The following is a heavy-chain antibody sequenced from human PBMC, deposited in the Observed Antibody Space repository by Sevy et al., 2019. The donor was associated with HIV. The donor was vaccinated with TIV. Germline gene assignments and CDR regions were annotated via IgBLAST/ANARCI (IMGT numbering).Heavy chain of an antibody. CDR2: ISGSGGST. D-gene: IGHD3-22*01. V-gene: IGHV3-23*01. J-gene: IGHJ3*02. Sequence: GGSLRLSCAASGFTFSSYAMHWVRQAPGKGLEWVSAISGSGGSTYYADSVKGRFTISRDNSKNTLYLQMNSLRAEDTAVYYCAKARITMIVVVGDAFDIWGQGTMVTVSS. CDR1: GFTFSSYA. CDR3: AKARITMIVVVGDAFDI.